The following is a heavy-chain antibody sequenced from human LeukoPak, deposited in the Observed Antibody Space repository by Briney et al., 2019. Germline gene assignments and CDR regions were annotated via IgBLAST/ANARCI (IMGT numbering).Heavy chain of an antibody. V-gene: IGHV1-46*01. J-gene: IGHJ6*03. CDR1: GYTFTSYY. CDR3: ARDPYSYYYYMDV. D-gene: IGHD2-21*01. CDR2: INPSGGST. Sequence: GASVKVSCKASGYTFTSYYMHWVRQAPGQGLEWMGIINPSGGSTSYAQKFQGRVTMTRDMSTSTVYMELSSLRSEDTAVYYCARDPYSYYYYMDVWGKGTTVTVSS.